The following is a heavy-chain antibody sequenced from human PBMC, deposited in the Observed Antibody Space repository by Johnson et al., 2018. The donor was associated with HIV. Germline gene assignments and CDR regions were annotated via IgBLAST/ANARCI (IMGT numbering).Heavy chain of an antibody. J-gene: IGHJ3*02. D-gene: IGHD5-24*01. CDR1: GFTFSSYA. Sequence: QMLLVESGGGVVQPGGSLRLSCAASGFTFSSYAMHWVRQAPGKGLEWVAVISYDGSNKYYAVSVKGRFTISRDNSKNTLYLQMNSLRGEDTAVYYCARGSQEMVTIWNAFDIWGQGTMVTVSS. CDR3: ARGSQEMVTIWNAFDI. CDR2: ISYDGSNK. V-gene: IGHV3-30-3*01.